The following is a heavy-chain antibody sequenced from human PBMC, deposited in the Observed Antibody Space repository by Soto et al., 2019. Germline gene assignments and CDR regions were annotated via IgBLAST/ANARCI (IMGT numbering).Heavy chain of an antibody. CDR1: GGTFSSYS. D-gene: IGHD5-12*01. V-gene: IGHV1-69*13. CDR3: ARGGDGYNVTPLAPVDY. J-gene: IGHJ4*02. Sequence: GASVKVSCKASGGTFSSYSISWVRQAPGQGLEWMGGIIPIFGTANYAQKFQGRDTITADESTSTAYMELSSLRSEDTAVYYCARGGDGYNVTPLAPVDYWGQGTLVTVSS. CDR2: IIPIFGTA.